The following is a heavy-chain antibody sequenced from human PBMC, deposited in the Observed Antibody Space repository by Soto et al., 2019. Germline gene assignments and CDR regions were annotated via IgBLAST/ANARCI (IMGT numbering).Heavy chain of an antibody. Sequence: GGSLRLSCAASGFTFSDYYMSWIRQAPGKGLEWVSYISSSGSTIYYADSVKGRFTISRDNAKNSLYLQMNSLRAEDTAVYYCARDLSPGYSSDSSRADSFDIWGQGTMVTVSS. CDR1: GFTFSDYY. V-gene: IGHV3-11*01. D-gene: IGHD6-25*01. CDR3: ARDLSPGYSSDSSRADSFDI. CDR2: ISSSGSTI. J-gene: IGHJ3*02.